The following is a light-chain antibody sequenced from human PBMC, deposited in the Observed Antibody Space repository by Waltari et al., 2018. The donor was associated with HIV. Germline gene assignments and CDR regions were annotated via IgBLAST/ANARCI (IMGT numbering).Light chain of an antibody. CDR3: TTWDDSLNVLV. V-gene: IGLV1-44*01. J-gene: IGLJ3*02. CDR1: RSNIGSNT. Sequence: QSVLTQPPSASGTPGQTVTISCSGSRSNIGSNTVYWYQHLPGTAPKLLIYSNKVRPAGVPDRFSGFKSGTSASLAISGLQSQDEADYYCTTWDDSLNVLVFGGGTEVTVL. CDR2: SNK.